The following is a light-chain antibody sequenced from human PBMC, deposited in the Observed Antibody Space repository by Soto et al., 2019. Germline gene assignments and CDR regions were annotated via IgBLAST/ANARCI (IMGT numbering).Light chain of an antibody. J-gene: IGKJ2*01. CDR3: LQSGKSPLT. CDR2: GAS. CDR1: RRISSAY. V-gene: IGKV3-20*01. Sequence: EVVLTQSPGTLSLSPGERATLSCRASRRISSAYLAWYQQKPGQAPRLLIYGASTRATDIPDRFTGSGSATDFTLIISRLEPEEFAVYYCLQSGKSPLTFGQGTRLEIK.